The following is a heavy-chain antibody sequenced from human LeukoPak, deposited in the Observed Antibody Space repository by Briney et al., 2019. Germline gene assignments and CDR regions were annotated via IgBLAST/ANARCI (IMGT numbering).Heavy chain of an antibody. V-gene: IGHV3-21*01. CDR2: ISSSSSYI. CDR3: AGGSSQYYYYMDV. J-gene: IGHJ6*03. Sequence: GGSLRLSCAASGFTFSSYNMNWVRQAPGKGLEWVSSISSSSSYIYYADSVKGRFTISRDNAKNSLYLQMNSLRAEDTAVYYCAGGSSQYYYYMDVWGKGTTVTVSS. CDR1: GFTFSSYN. D-gene: IGHD6-6*01.